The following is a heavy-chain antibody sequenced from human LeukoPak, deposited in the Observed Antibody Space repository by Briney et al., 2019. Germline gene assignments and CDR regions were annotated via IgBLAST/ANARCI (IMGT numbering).Heavy chain of an antibody. V-gene: IGHV3-66*02. CDR3: ARDPPPYSSSSVGDY. Sequence: PGGSLRLSCAASGFTFSSYSMNWVRQAPGKGLEWVSVIYSGGSTYYADSVKGRFTISRDNSKNTLYLQMNSLRAEDTAVYYCARDPPPYSSSSVGDYWGQGTLVTVSS. CDR1: GFTFSSYS. CDR2: IYSGGST. D-gene: IGHD6-6*01. J-gene: IGHJ4*02.